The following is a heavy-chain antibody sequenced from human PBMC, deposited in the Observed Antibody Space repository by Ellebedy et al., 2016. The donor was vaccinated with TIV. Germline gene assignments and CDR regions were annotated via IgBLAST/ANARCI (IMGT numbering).Heavy chain of an antibody. V-gene: IGHV3-23*01. CDR3: AKDLYGSGPYYFDY. Sequence: GESLKISCAASGFTFGSYAMSWVRQAPGKGLEWVSGISNSGGTKTYYADSVKGRFTISRDNSKKTLYLQMNSLRAEDTALYYCAKDLYGSGPYYFDYWGQGTLVAVSS. CDR1: GFTFGSYA. J-gene: IGHJ4*02. CDR2: ISNSGGTKT. D-gene: IGHD3-10*01.